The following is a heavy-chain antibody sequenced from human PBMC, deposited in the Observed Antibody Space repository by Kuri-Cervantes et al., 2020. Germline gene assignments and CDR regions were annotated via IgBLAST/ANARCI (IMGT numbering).Heavy chain of an antibody. Sequence: SVKVSCKASGGTFSSHAISWVRQAPGQGLEWMGGIIPIFGTANYAQKFQGRVTITADKSTSTAYMELSSLRSEDTAVYYCARGPHYGDYVVFNAFDIWGQGTMVTVSS. V-gene: IGHV1-69*06. CDR3: ARGPHYGDYVVFNAFDI. CDR1: GGTFSSHA. J-gene: IGHJ3*02. D-gene: IGHD4-17*01. CDR2: IIPIFGTA.